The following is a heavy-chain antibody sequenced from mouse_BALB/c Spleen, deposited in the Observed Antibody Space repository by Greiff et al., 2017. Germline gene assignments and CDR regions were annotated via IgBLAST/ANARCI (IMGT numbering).Heavy chain of an antibody. Sequence: EVQVVESGGGLVQPGGSRKLSCAASGFTFSSFGMHWVRQAPEKGLEWVAYISSGSSTIYYADTVKGRFTISRDNPKNTLFLQMTSLRSEDTAMYYCARKSRDYFDYWGQGTTLTVSS. D-gene: IGHD1-1*01. CDR2: ISSGSSTI. J-gene: IGHJ2*01. V-gene: IGHV5-17*02. CDR3: ARKSRDYFDY. CDR1: GFTFSSFG.